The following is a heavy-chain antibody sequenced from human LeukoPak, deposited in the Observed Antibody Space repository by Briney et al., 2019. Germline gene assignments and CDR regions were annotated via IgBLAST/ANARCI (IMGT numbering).Heavy chain of an antibody. J-gene: IGHJ4*02. D-gene: IGHD3-3*01. V-gene: IGHV3-33*01. Sequence: PGRSLRLSCAASGFTFSSYGMHWVRQAPGKGLEWVAVIWYDGSNKYYADSVKGRFTISRDNSKNTLYLQMNSLRAEDTAVYYCARDFRSGSDGFDYWGQGTLVTVSS. CDR1: GFTFSSYG. CDR2: IWYDGSNK. CDR3: ARDFRSGSDGFDY.